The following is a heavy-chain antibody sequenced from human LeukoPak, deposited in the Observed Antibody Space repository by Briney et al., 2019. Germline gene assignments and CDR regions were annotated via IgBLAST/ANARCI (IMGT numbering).Heavy chain of an antibody. Sequence: SETLSLTCTVSGGSISSYYWSWIRQPAGKGLEWIGRIYTSGSTNYNPSLKSRVTMSVDTSKNQFSLKLSSVTAADTAVYYCARDSYYDFWSGSPGAFDIWGQGTMVTVSS. CDR3: ARDSYYDFWSGSPGAFDI. V-gene: IGHV4-4*07. CDR1: GGSISSYY. J-gene: IGHJ3*02. CDR2: IYTSGST. D-gene: IGHD3-3*01.